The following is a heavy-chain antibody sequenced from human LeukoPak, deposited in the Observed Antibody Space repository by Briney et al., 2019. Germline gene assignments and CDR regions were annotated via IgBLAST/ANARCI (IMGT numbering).Heavy chain of an antibody. CDR2: IYSGGST. J-gene: IGHJ4*02. D-gene: IGHD4-17*01. CDR3: AGFYGAAYFDY. Sequence: PGGSLRLSCAASGFTVSSNYMSWVRQAPGKGLEWVPVIYSGGSTYYADSVKGRFTISSDNSKNTLYLQMNSLRAEDTAVYYCAGFYGAAYFDYWGQGTLVTVSS. CDR1: GFTVSSNY. V-gene: IGHV3-66*01.